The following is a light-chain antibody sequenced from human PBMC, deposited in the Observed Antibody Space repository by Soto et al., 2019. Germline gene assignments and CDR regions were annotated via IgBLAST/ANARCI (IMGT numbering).Light chain of an antibody. Sequence: EIVMTHAPATLSVSPGEGSTLSCRASQSVSSNLAWYQQKPGQAPRLLIYGASTRATGIPARFSGSGSGTEFTLTISSPQSEDFAVYYCQQYNNWPRTFGQGTKVDIK. CDR2: GAS. V-gene: IGKV3-15*01. CDR1: QSVSSN. CDR3: QQYNNWPRT. J-gene: IGKJ1*01.